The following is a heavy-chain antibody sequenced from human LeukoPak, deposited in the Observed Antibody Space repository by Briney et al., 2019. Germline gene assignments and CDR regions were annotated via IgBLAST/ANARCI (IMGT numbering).Heavy chain of an antibody. CDR3: ASAPPVEDDFDI. Sequence: SQTLSLTCTVSGGSISSGGYYWSWIRQHPGKGLEWIGYIYYSGSTYYNPSLKSRVTIPVDTSKNQFSLKLSSVTAADTAVYYCASAPPVEDDFDIWGQGTMVTVSS. CDR1: GGSISSGGYY. D-gene: IGHD3-3*01. V-gene: IGHV4-31*03. CDR2: IYYSGST. J-gene: IGHJ3*02.